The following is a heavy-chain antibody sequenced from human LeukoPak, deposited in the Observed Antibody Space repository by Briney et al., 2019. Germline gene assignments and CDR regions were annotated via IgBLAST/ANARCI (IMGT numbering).Heavy chain of an antibody. CDR2: MSYDGSSK. D-gene: IGHD2/OR15-2a*01. J-gene: IGHJ3*02. Sequence: GGSLRLSCAASGFTFSSYSMNWVRQAPGKGLEWLAVMSYDGSSKSYADSVKGRFTISRDNSRNTVYLQMSGLRDEDTAVYYCAKEIAPHDVFDIWGQGTMVTVSS. V-gene: IGHV3-30*18. CDR3: AKEIAPHDVFDI. CDR1: GFTFSSYS.